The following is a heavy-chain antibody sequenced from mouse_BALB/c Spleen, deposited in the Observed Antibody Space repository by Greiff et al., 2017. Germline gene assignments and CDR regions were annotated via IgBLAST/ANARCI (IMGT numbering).Heavy chain of an antibody. CDR2: INPSTGYT. J-gene: IGHJ2*01. Sequence: VQLQQSGAELAKPGASVKMSCKASGYTFTSYWMHWVKQRPGQGLEWIGYINPSTGYTEYNQKFKDKATLTADKSSSTAYMQLSSLTSEDSAVYYCARGTGNFDYWGQGTTLTVSS. CDR3: ARGTGNFDY. V-gene: IGHV1-7*01. CDR1: GYTFTSYW. D-gene: IGHD4-1*01.